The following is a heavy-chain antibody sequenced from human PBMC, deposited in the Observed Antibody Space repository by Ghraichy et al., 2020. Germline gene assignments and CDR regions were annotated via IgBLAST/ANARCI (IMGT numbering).Heavy chain of an antibody. V-gene: IGHV3-48*02. CDR3: ARASTVLRFYYYDGMDV. CDR2: ITSSSRSI. D-gene: IGHD4-23*01. Sequence: AGSLRLSCVGSGFTFGSYNMNWVRQSPGKGLEWVAYITSSSRSIFYADSVKGRFTISRDNAQNSLSLQMNGLRDEDKAIYYCARASTVLRFYYYDGMDVWGQGTTVTVSS. J-gene: IGHJ6*02. CDR1: GFTFGSYN.